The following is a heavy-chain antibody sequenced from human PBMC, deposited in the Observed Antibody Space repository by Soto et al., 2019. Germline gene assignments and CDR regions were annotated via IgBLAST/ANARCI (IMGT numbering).Heavy chain of an antibody. J-gene: IGHJ4*02. D-gene: IGHD5-18*01. CDR2: IYSGGST. CDR1: GFTVSSNY. CDR3: ARSPYSYGPIDY. Sequence: VQLVESGGGLVQPGGSLRLSCAASGFTVSSNYMSWVRQAPGKGLEWVSVIYSGGSTYYADSVKGRFTISRDNSKNTLYLQMNSLRAEDTAVYYWARSPYSYGPIDYWGQGTLVTVSS. V-gene: IGHV3-66*01.